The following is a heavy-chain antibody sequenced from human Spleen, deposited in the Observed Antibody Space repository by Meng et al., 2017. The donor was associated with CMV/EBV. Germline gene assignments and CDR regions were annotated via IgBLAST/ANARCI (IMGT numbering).Heavy chain of an antibody. Sequence: GESLKISCVASGLLFDDYAMHWVRQAPGKGLEWVSSISSSSSYIYYADSVKGRFTISRDNAKNSLYLQMNSLRTEDTALYYCAEDIVGAFFIAIFGVALILNYFDYWGQGPLVTVSS. CDR1: GLLFDDYA. V-gene: IGHV3-21*04. J-gene: IGHJ4*02. D-gene: IGHD3-3*01. CDR3: AEDIVGAFFIAIFGVALILNYFDY. CDR2: ISSSSSYI.